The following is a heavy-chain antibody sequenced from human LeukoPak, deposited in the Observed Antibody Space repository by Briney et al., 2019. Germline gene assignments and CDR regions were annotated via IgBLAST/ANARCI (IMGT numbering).Heavy chain of an antibody. CDR3: ARHGIVATITTGNYYYYMDV. Sequence: GESLKISCKGSGYRFTNYWIGWVRQMPGKGLEWMGIIYPGDSDTRYSPSFQGQVTISADKSISTAYLQWSSLKASDTAMYYCARHGIVATITTGNYYYYMDVWGKGTTVTVSS. CDR2: IYPGDSDT. V-gene: IGHV5-51*01. J-gene: IGHJ6*03. D-gene: IGHD5-12*01. CDR1: GYRFTNYW.